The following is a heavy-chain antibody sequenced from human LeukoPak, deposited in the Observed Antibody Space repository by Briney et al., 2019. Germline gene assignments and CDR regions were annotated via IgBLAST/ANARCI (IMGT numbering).Heavy chain of an antibody. J-gene: IGHJ6*03. D-gene: IGHD3-9*01. V-gene: IGHV2-70*11. Sequence: SGPALVKPTQTLTLTCTFSGFSLSTGGMCVSWIRQPPGKALEWLARIDWDNDKYYSTSLKTRLTISKDTSKNQVVLTMTNMDPVDTATYYCARIGYYDILTGSLTDMDVWGKGTTVTVSS. CDR2: IDWDNDK. CDR1: GFSLSTGGMC. CDR3: ARIGYYDILTGSLTDMDV.